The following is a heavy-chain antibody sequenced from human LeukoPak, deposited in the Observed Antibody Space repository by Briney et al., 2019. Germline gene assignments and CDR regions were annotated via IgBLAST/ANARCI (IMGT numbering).Heavy chain of an antibody. CDR3: ASGKPAVAGTGFDY. J-gene: IGHJ4*02. Sequence: PSETLSLTCAVSGGSISSSNWWSWVRQPPGKGLEWIGEIYHSGSTNYNPSLKSRVTISVDKSKNQFSLKLSSVTAADTAVYYCASGKPAVAGTGFDYWGQGTLVTVSS. D-gene: IGHD6-19*01. V-gene: IGHV4-4*02. CDR1: GGSISSSNW. CDR2: IYHSGST.